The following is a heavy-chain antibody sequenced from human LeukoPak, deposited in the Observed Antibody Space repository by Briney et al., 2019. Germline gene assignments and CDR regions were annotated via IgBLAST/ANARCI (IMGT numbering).Heavy chain of an antibody. CDR2: ISYDGSNK. D-gene: IGHD3-22*01. CDR1: GFTFSSYG. V-gene: IGHV3-30*03. J-gene: IGHJ6*03. Sequence: GRSLRLSCAASGFTFSSYGMHWVRQAPGKGLEWVAVISYDGSNKYYADSVKGRFTISRDNSKNTLYLQMNSLRAEDTAVYYCARKPYYYDSSGYFYYYYMDVWGKGTTVTVSS. CDR3: ARKPYYYDSSGYFYYYYMDV.